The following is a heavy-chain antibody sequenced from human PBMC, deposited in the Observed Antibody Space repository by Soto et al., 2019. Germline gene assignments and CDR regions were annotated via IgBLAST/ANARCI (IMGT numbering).Heavy chain of an antibody. D-gene: IGHD3-3*01. V-gene: IGHV4-34*01. J-gene: IGHJ4*02. CDR3: ARGTGWLLYYFYY. CDR2: INHSGST. Sequence: PSETLPLTCAVFGGSFSGDYWSWIRQPPGKGLEWIGEINHSGSTNYNPSLKSRVTISVDTSKNQFSLKLSSVTAADTAVYYCARGTGWLLYYFYYWGQGTLVTVSS. CDR1: GGSFSGDY.